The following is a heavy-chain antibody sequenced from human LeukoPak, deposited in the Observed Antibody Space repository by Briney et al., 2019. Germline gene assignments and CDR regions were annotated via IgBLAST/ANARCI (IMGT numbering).Heavy chain of an antibody. V-gene: IGHV4-59*01. J-gene: IGHJ4*02. CDR3: ARGRNDYGYYFDY. Sequence: SETLSLTCTVSGGSISSYYWSWIRQPPGKGLEWIGTIYYSGSTNHNPSLKSRVTISVDTSKNQFSLKLSSVTAADTAVYYCARGRNDYGYYFDYWGQGTLVTVSS. CDR2: IYYSGST. CDR1: GGSISSYY. D-gene: IGHD4-17*01.